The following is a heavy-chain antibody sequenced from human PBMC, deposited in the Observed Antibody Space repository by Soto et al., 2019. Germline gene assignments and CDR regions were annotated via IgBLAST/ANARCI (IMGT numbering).Heavy chain of an antibody. CDR3: ARGVPAAIPNWFGP. CDR2: IYSGGST. CDR1: GFTVSSNY. D-gene: IGHD2-2*02. Sequence: GGSLRLSCAASGFTVSSNYMSWVRQAPGKGLEWVSVIYSGGSTYYADSVKGRFTISRDNSKNTLYLQMNSLRAEDTAVYYCARGVPAAIPNWFGPWGQGTLVTVSS. J-gene: IGHJ5*02. V-gene: IGHV3-53*01.